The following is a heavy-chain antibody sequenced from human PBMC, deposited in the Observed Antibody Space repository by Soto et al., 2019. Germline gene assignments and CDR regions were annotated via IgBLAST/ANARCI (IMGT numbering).Heavy chain of an antibody. CDR1: GGSIGSGTFY. CDR2: IFDSGTT. CDR3: ARDYSGYSLFDS. Sequence: QVQLQESGPGLVQPSQTLSLTCTVSGGSIGSGTFYWSWIRLHPGEGLEWIGYIFDSGTTYYNPSLKSRVTISVDPSKNQFSLKLRSVTAADTAVYYCARDYSGYSLFDSWGQGILVTVSS. V-gene: IGHV4-31*03. J-gene: IGHJ4*02. D-gene: IGHD3-22*01.